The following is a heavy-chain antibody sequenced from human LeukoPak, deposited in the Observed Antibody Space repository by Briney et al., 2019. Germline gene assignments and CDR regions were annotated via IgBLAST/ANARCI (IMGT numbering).Heavy chain of an antibody. CDR3: ARENSGSYREFDY. V-gene: IGHV4-39*07. J-gene: IGHJ4*02. CDR2: IYYSGST. D-gene: IGHD1-26*01. Sequence: SETLSLTCIVSGGSIRSSRFYWGWIRQPPGKGLEWIGTIYYSGSTYYNPSLKSRVTMSVDTSKNQFSLKLSSVTAADTAVYYCARENSGSYREFDYWGQGTLVTVSS. CDR1: GGSIRSSRFY.